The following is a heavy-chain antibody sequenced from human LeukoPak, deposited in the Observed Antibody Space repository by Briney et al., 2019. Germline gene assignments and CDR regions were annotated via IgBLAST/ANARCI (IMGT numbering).Heavy chain of an antibody. D-gene: IGHD6-13*01. V-gene: IGHV4-38-2*02. J-gene: IGHJ3*02. CDR1: GYSISSGYY. CDR2: IYYSGST. Sequence: SETLSLTCTVSGYSISSGYYWGWIRQPPGKGLEWIGSIYYSGSTYYNPSLKSRVTISVDTSKNQFSLKLSSVTAADTAVYYCARALKAAAPLDAFDIWGQGTMVTVSS. CDR3: ARALKAAAPLDAFDI.